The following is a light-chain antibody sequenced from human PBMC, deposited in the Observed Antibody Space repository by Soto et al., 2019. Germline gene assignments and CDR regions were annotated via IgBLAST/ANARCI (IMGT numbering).Light chain of an antibody. CDR1: QSVGSD. V-gene: IGKV3D-15*01. J-gene: IGKJ1*01. CDR3: QQYNNWPWT. CDR2: DAS. Sequence: EIVMTQSPATLSVSPGERATLSCRASQSVGSDLAWYQQKPGQAPRLVIYDASTRDTGIPARFSGSGSGTDFTLTISSLQSEDFAVYYCQQYNNWPWTFGQGTKVDI.